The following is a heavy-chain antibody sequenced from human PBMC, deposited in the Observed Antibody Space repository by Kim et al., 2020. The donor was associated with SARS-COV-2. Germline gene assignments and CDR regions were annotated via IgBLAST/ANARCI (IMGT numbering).Heavy chain of an antibody. Sequence: ASVKVSCKTFAYTFSTYGITWMRQAPGQGLEFMGWVNPNNGNTEYVQKFEGRVTMTTDIFTRTAYMHFWSLTYDDTAVYYCARGSAWPKIDYWGEGTLVT. V-gene: IGHV1-18*04. CDR3: ARGSAWPKIDY. CDR2: VNPNNGNT. J-gene: IGHJ4*02. CDR1: AYTFSTYG. D-gene: IGHD6-25*01.